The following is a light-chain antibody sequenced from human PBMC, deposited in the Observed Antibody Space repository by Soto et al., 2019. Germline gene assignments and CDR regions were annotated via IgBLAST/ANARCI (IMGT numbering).Light chain of an antibody. V-gene: IGKV1-39*01. CDR2: AAS. CDR1: QSISTY. CDR3: QHTYTTPRT. Sequence: DIQMTQSPSSLSASVGDRVTITCRASQSISTYLNWYLQKPGKAPVLLIYAASRLQSEVPTRFNGSGSGTDFTLPINGLQPEDFATYYCQHTYTTPRTFGKETKLEIQ. J-gene: IGKJ2*01.